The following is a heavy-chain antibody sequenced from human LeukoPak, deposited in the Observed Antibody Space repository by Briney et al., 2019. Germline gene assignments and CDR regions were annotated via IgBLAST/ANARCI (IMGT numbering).Heavy chain of an antibody. D-gene: IGHD3-22*01. Sequence: ASVKVSCKASGYTFTAYYMHWVRQAPGQGLEWMGWINPNSGVTNYAQQFQGRVTMTRDTSISTAYMELSGLRSDDTAVYYCASLGDSSGFYYVASWGQGTLVTVSS. CDR1: GYTFTAYY. J-gene: IGHJ4*02. V-gene: IGHV1-2*02. CDR3: ASLGDSSGFYYVAS. CDR2: INPNSGVT.